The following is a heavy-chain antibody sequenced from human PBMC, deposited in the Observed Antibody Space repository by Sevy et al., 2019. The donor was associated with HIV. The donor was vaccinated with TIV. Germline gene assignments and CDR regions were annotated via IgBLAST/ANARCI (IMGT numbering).Heavy chain of an antibody. J-gene: IGHJ3*02. V-gene: IGHV3-53*01. CDR1: GFTVSSNY. Sequence: GGSLRLSCAASGFTVSSNYMTWVRQAPGKGLEWVSVIYTGGSTYYAESVEGRFTISRDNSRNTVYLRMNSLRAEDTAVYYGARGSTYYDDDSGYSTRGDAFDIWGQGTMVTVSS. CDR3: ARGSTYYDDDSGYSTRGDAFDI. D-gene: IGHD3-22*01. CDR2: IYTGGST.